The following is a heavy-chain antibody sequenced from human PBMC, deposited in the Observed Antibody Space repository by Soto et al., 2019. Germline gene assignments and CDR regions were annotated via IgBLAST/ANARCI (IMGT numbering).Heavy chain of an antibody. J-gene: IGHJ4*02. CDR1: GGTFSSYA. CDR2: IIPIFGTA. Sequence: GASVKVSCKASGGTFSSYAISWVRQVPGQGLEWMGGIIPIFGTANYAQKFQGRVTITADKSTSTAYMELSSLRSEDTAVYYCARDLRYSSGCWGQGTLVTVSS. D-gene: IGHD6-19*01. CDR3: ARDLRYSSGC. V-gene: IGHV1-69*06.